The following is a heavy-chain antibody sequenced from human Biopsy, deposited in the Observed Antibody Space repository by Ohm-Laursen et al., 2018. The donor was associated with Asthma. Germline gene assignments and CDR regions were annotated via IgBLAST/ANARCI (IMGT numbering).Heavy chain of an antibody. V-gene: IGHV1-69*01. D-gene: IGHD4-17*01. CDR3: ARGGYYGDRRYHNGLDV. CDR1: GDILSSFG. J-gene: IGHJ6*02. Sequence: GSSVTVSCKAHGDILSSFGIKWVRKAPGQGLEWMGGVIPIYGTTHTAQKFQGRVTITADESTSTAYMELTSLRKEDTAVYYCARGGYYGDRRYHNGLDVWGQGTTVTVSS. CDR2: VIPIYGTT.